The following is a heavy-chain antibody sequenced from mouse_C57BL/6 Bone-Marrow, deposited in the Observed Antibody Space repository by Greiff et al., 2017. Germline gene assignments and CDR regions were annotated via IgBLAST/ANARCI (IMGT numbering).Heavy chain of an antibody. CDR1: GYTFTDYE. Sequence: VQLQQSGAELVRPGASVTLSCKASGYTFTDYEMHWVKQTPVHGLEWIGAIDPETGGTAYNQKFKGKAILTADKSSSTAYMELRSLTSEDSAVYYCTRFLFLAMDDGGQGTSVTVS. D-gene: IGHD6-5*01. CDR3: TRFLFLAMDD. J-gene: IGHJ4*01. CDR2: IDPETGGT. V-gene: IGHV1-15*01.